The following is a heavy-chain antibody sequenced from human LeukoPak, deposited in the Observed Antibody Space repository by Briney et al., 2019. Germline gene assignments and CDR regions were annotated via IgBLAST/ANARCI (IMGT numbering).Heavy chain of an antibody. Sequence: SQTLSLTCTVSGGSISSGSYYWSWIRQPAGKGLEWIGHIYTSGSTNYNPSLKSRVTISVDTSKNQFSLNLSSVTAADTAVYYCASLSSYYDFWNGYMDCWGQGTLVTVSS. V-gene: IGHV4-61*09. CDR3: ASLSSYYDFWNGYMDC. D-gene: IGHD3-3*01. J-gene: IGHJ4*02. CDR2: IYTSGST. CDR1: GGSISSGSYY.